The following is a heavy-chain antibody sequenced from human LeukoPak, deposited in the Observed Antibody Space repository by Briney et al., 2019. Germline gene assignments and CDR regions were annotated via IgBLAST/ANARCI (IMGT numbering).Heavy chain of an antibody. CDR2: IIPILGIA. Sequence: SVKVSCKASGGTFSSYAISWVRQAPGQGLEWMGRIIPILGIANYAQKFQGRVTITADKSTSTAYMELSSLRSDDTAVYYCARDLGDTYGSVGDFDYWGQGTLVTVSS. CDR1: GGTFSSYA. D-gene: IGHD3-10*01. CDR3: ARDLGDTYGSVGDFDY. V-gene: IGHV1-69*04. J-gene: IGHJ4*02.